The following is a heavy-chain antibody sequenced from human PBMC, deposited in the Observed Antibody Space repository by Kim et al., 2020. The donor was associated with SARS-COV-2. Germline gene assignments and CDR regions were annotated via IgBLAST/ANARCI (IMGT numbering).Heavy chain of an antibody. CDR2: IIPILGIA. J-gene: IGHJ6*02. V-gene: IGHV1-69*04. Sequence: SVKVSCKASGGTFSSYAISWVRQAPGQGLEWMGRIIPILGIANYAQKFQGRVTITADKSTSTAYMELSSLRSEDTAVYYCARDCRSGGSCYDLYYYYYGVDVWGQGTAVTVSS. CDR1: GGTFSSYA. CDR3: ARDCRSGGSCYDLYYYYYGVDV. D-gene: IGHD2-15*01.